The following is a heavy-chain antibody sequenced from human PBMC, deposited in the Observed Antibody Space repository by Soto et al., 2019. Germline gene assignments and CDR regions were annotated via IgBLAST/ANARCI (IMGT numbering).Heavy chain of an antibody. Sequence: SLRLSCAASGFTFSSYAMSWVRQAPGKGLEWVSAISGSGGSTYYADSVKGRFTISRDNSKNTLYLQMNSLRAEDTAVYYCAKVGSSSPTYFDYWGQGTLVTVSS. V-gene: IGHV3-23*01. CDR3: AKVGSSSPTYFDY. CDR2: ISGSGGST. J-gene: IGHJ4*02. CDR1: GFTFSSYA. D-gene: IGHD6-13*01.